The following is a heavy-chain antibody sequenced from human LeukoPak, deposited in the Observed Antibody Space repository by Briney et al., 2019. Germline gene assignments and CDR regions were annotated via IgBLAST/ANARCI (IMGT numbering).Heavy chain of an antibody. J-gene: IGHJ4*02. V-gene: IGHV1-24*01. CDR1: GYTLTELS. D-gene: IGHD3-10*01. Sequence: ASVKVSCKVSGYTLTELSMHWVRQAPAKGLEWMGGFDPEDGETIYAQKFQGRVTMTEDTSTDTAYMELSSLRSEDTAVYYCATAQDYGSGSYYFDYWGQGTLVTVSS. CDR3: ATAQDYGSGSYYFDY. CDR2: FDPEDGET.